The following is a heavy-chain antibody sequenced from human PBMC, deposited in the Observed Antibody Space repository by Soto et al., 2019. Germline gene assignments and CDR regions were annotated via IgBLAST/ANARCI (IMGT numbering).Heavy chain of an antibody. CDR1: GGSISSSSYY. V-gene: IGHV4-39*01. J-gene: IGHJ4*02. CDR3: AQYDYGSLN. CDR2: IYYSGST. D-gene: IGHD4-17*01. Sequence: SETLSLTCTVSGGSISSSSYYWGWIRQPPGKGLEWIGSIYYSGSTYYNPSLKSRVTISVDTSKNQFSLKLSSVTAADTVVYYCAQYDYGSLNWGQGTLVTVSS.